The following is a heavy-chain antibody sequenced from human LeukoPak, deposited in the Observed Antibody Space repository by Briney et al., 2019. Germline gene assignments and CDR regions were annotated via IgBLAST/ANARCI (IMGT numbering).Heavy chain of an antibody. V-gene: IGHV4-59*01. J-gene: IGHJ4*02. D-gene: IGHD3-22*01. CDR3: ARTFDTSGYYYYYDN. CDR1: GGSISSNY. Sequence: SETLSLTCTVSGGSISSNYWSWIRQPPGKGLEWIGYIHKNVGTNYNPSLKSRVTISLDTSKNQFSLKLSSVPAADTAVYYCARTFDTSGYYYYYDNWGQGTLVTVSS. CDR2: IHKNVGT.